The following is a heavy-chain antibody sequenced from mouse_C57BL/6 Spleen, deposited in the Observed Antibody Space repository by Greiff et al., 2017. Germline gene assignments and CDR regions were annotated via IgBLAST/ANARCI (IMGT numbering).Heavy chain of an antibody. V-gene: IGHV5-4*01. J-gene: IGHJ4*01. Sequence: EVKLVESGGGLVKPGGSLKLSCAASGFTFSSYAMSWVRQTPEKRLEWVATISDGGSYTYYPDNVKGRFTISRDNAKNNLYLQMSHLKSEDTAMYYCARDYGPYSNLYYYAMDYWGQGTSVTVSS. CDR2: ISDGGSYT. CDR3: ARDYGPYSNLYYYAMDY. CDR1: GFTFSSYA. D-gene: IGHD2-5*01.